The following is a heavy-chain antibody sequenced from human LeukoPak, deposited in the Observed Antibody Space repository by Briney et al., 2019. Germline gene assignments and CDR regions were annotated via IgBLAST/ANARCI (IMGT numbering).Heavy chain of an antibody. CDR2: INHSGST. CDR3: ARAGQPKYYYGSGSYHPFVDY. V-gene: IGHV4-34*01. CDR1: GGSFSGYY. Sequence: SETLSLTCAVYGGSFSGYYWSWIRQPPGKGLEWIGEINHSGSTNYNPSLKSRVTISVDTSKNQFSLKLSSVTAADTAVYYCARAGQPKYYYGSGSYHPFVDYWGQGTLVTVSS. D-gene: IGHD3-10*01. J-gene: IGHJ4*02.